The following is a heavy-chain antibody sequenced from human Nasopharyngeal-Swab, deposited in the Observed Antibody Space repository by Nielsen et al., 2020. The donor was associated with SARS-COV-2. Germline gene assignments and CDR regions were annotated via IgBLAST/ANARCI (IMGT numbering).Heavy chain of an antibody. CDR2: IYYSGST. Sequence: SETLSLTCTVSGGSISSYYWSWIRQPPGKGLEWIGYIYYSGSTNYNPSLKSRVTISVDTSKNQFSLKLSSVTAADTAVYYCARGYSSGWYFDYWGQGTLVTVSS. D-gene: IGHD6-19*01. V-gene: IGHV4-59*08. CDR3: ARGYSSGWYFDY. CDR1: GGSISSYY. J-gene: IGHJ4*02.